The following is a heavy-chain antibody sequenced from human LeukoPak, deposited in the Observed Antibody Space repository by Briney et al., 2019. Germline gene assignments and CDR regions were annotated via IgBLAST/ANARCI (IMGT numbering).Heavy chain of an antibody. CDR3: ASGIAIFGAPFDY. J-gene: IGHJ4*02. V-gene: IGHV3-23*01. D-gene: IGHD3-3*01. CDR2: ISGGSGST. Sequence: PGGSLRLSCAASGFTFSNYAMSWVRQAPGKGLGWVSTISGGSGSTYYADSVKGRFTISRDNSRNTLYLQMNSLRAEDTAVYYCASGIAIFGAPFDYWGQGALVTVSS. CDR1: GFTFSNYA.